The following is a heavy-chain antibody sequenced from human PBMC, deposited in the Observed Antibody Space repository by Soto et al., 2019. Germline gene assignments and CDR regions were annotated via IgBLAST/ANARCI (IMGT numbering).Heavy chain of an antibody. J-gene: IGHJ4*02. D-gene: IGHD5-12*01. V-gene: IGHV3-23*01. Sequence: GGSLRLSCAASEFTFSSYAMSWVRQAPGKGLEWVSAISGSGGSTYYADSVKGRFTISRDNSKSTLHLQMNSLRVENTALYYCARARVSTITSFGSRGQGARVTVAS. CDR3: ARARVSTITSFGS. CDR1: EFTFSSYA. CDR2: ISGSGGST.